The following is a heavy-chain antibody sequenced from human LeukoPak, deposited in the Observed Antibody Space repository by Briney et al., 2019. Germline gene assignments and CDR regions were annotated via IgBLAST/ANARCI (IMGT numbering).Heavy chain of an antibody. CDR1: GFTFSSYS. CDR3: ARALDERYYFDY. CDR2: ISSSSSYI. V-gene: IGHV3-21*01. Sequence: GGSLRLSCAASGFTFSSYSMNWVRQDPGKGLEWVSSISSSSSYIYYADSVKGRFTISRDNAKNSLYLQMNSLRAEDTAVYYCARALDERYYFDYWGQGTLVTVSS. J-gene: IGHJ4*02.